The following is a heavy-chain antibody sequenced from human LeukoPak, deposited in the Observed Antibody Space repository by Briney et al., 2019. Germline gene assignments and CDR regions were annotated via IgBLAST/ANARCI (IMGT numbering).Heavy chain of an antibody. D-gene: IGHD3-16*01. V-gene: IGHV3-23*01. CDR3: SIMHVFYDGGVYGAQ. CDR2: ITPNADRT. J-gene: IGHJ1*01. Sequence: GGSLRLSCAASGFTFGSYGMSWVRQAPGKGLEWVSFITPNADRTSYADSVEGRFTISRDNPGNTLYMQMNSLRDEDTALYYCSIMHVFYDGGVYGAQWGQGPLVTVSS. CDR1: GFTFGSYG.